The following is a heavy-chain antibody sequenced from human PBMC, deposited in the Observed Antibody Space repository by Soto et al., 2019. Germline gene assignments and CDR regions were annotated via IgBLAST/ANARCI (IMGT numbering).Heavy chain of an antibody. Sequence: SETLSLTCTVSGGSINDYYWSWIRQPPGKGLEWIGFISYSGSTSYNPSLKSRVTMSVDTSKRQFSLKLTSVTIADTAVYYCARYGGTYYVYWGQGALVTVSS. CDR3: ARYGGTYYVY. V-gene: IGHV4-59*01. J-gene: IGHJ4*02. CDR2: ISYSGST. D-gene: IGHD1-26*01. CDR1: GGSINDYY.